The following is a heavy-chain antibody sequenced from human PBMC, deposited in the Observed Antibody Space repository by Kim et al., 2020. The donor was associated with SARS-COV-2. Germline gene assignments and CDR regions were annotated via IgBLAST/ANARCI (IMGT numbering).Heavy chain of an antibody. Sequence: ASVKVSCKASGYTFTSYGISWVRQAPGQGLEWMGWISAYNGNTNYAQKLQGRVTMTTDTSTSTAYMELRSLRSDDTAVYYCARWWYYDILTGYSRGWFDPWGQGTLVTVSS. D-gene: IGHD3-9*01. CDR2: ISAYNGNT. CDR3: ARWWYYDILTGYSRGWFDP. CDR1: GYTFTSYG. V-gene: IGHV1-18*01. J-gene: IGHJ5*02.